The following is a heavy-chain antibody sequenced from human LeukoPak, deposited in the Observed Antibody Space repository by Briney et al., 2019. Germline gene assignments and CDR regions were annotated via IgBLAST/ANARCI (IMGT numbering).Heavy chain of an antibody. Sequence: PPGGSLRLSCAASGFTFSSYGMHWVRQAPGKGLEWVAVISYDGSNKYYADSVKGRFTISRDNSKNTLYLQMNSLRAEDTAVYYCAKDEYYYDSSGFGIDYWGQGTLVTVSS. D-gene: IGHD3-22*01. J-gene: IGHJ4*02. CDR2: ISYDGSNK. CDR1: GFTFSSYG. CDR3: AKDEYYYDSSGFGIDY. V-gene: IGHV3-30*18.